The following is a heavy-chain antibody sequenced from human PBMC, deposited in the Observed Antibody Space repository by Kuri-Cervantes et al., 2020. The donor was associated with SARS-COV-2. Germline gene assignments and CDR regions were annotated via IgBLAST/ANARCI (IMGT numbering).Heavy chain of an antibody. J-gene: IGHJ6*02. V-gene: IGHV3-21*01. Sequence: GSLRLSCAGSGVTFASYTLTWVRQAPGKGLEWISSITTSSRYIYYADSVKGRFTISRDNAKNSLYLQMNSLRAEDTAVYYCARDSSRITIFGVVTRYGMDVWGQGTTVTVSS. D-gene: IGHD3-3*01. CDR2: ITTSSRYI. CDR3: ARDSSRITIFGVVTRYGMDV. CDR1: GVTFASYT.